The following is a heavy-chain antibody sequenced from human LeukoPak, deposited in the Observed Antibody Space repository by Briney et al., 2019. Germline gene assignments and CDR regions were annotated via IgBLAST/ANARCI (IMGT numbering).Heavy chain of an antibody. CDR1: GGSISSYY. J-gene: IGHJ4*02. Sequence: SGTLSLTCTVSGGSISSYYWSWIRQPPGKGLEWIGYIYYSGSTNYNPSLKSRVTISVDTSKNQFSLKLSSVTAADTAVYYCAALNWNDGELDYWGQGTLVTVSS. D-gene: IGHD1-1*01. V-gene: IGHV4-59*01. CDR2: IYYSGST. CDR3: AALNWNDGELDY.